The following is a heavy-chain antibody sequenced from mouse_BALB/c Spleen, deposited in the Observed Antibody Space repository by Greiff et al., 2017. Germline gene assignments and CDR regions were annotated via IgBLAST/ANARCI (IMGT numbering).Heavy chain of an antibody. CDR3: ARPSYGNPFAY. V-gene: IGHV3-2*02. J-gene: IGHJ3*01. Sequence: VQLKESGPGLVKPSQSLSLTCTVTGYSITSDYAWNWIRQFPGNKLEWMVYISYSGSTTYNPSLKSRISITRDTSKNQFFLQLNSVTTEDTATYYCARPSYGNPFAYWGQGTLVTVSA. CDR2: ISYSGST. D-gene: IGHD2-1*01. CDR1: GYSITSDYA.